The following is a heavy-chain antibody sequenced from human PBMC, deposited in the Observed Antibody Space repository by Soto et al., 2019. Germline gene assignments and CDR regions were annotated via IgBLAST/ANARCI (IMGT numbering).Heavy chain of an antibody. CDR1: GFTVSSNY. CDR3: ARDFPFDDSSGF. J-gene: IGHJ4*02. V-gene: IGHV3-66*01. Sequence: EVPLVESGGGLVQPGGSLRLSCAASGFTVSSNYMSWVRQAPGKGLEWVSVIYSGGSTYYADSVKGRFTISRDNAKNTLYLQMNSLRAEDTAVYYCARDFPFDDSSGFWGQGTLVTVSS. CDR2: IYSGGST. D-gene: IGHD3-22*01.